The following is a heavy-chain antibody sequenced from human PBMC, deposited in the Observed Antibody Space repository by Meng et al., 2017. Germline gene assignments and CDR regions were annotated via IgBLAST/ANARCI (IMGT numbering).Heavy chain of an antibody. V-gene: IGHV4-59*01. CDR2: IYYSGST. D-gene: IGHD6-13*01. J-gene: IGHJ4*02. CDR1: GGSISSYY. CDR3: ARAPYSSSWVGYYFDY. Sequence: GSLRLSCTVSGGSISSYYWSWIRQPPGKGLEWIGYIYYSGSTNYNPSLKSRVTISVDTSKNQFSLKLSSVTAADTAVYYCARAPYSSSWVGYYFDYWGQGNLVTVSS.